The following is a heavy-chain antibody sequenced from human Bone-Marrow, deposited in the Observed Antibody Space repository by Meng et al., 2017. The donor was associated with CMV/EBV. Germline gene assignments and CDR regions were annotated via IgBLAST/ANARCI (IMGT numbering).Heavy chain of an antibody. CDR2: ISAYNGNT. D-gene: IGHD2-21*01. V-gene: IGHV1-18*01. CDR3: ARSAGAYCGGDCSALF. Sequence: ASVKVSCKASGYTFTGYGISWVRQAPGQGLEWMGWISAYNGNTNYAQKLQGRVTMTTDTSTSTAYMELRSLRSDDTAVYYCARSAGAYCGGDCSALFWGQGTMVNVTS. J-gene: IGHJ3*01. CDR1: GYTFTGYG.